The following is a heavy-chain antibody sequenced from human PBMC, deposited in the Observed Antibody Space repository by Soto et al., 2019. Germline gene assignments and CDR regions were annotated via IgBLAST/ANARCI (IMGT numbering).Heavy chain of an antibody. D-gene: IGHD1-26*01. CDR3: AKDNHSGRKHLGADY. CDR2: ISNDGNDE. J-gene: IGHJ4*02. Sequence: QVQVVESGGGVVQRGRSLRLSCAASGFVFSNYGMHWIRQAPGKGLERVAVISNDGNDEYYIDSVKGRFTISRDNSKNTLYFQMNTLNTEDTALYYCAKDNHSGRKHLGADYWGQGTLVTVSS. CDR1: GFVFSNYG. V-gene: IGHV3-30*18.